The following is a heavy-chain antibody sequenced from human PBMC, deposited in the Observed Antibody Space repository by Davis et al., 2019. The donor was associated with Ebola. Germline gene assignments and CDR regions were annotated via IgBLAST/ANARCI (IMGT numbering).Heavy chain of an antibody. CDR3: ARDRDYSGNYDH. CDR2: INPHNGNT. J-gene: IGHJ4*02. Sequence: AASVTASCKASGYTFTHYGITWVRQAPGQGLEWMGWINPHNGNTNYAQNVQGRVTMTTDTSTTTAYMEVGSLRSDDTAVYYCARDRDYSGNYDHWGQGTMVTVSS. V-gene: IGHV1-18*04. CDR1: GYTFTHYG. D-gene: IGHD1-26*01.